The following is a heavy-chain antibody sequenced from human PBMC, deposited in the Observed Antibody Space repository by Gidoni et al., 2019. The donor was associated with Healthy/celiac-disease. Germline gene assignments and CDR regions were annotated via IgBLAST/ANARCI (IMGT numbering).Heavy chain of an antibody. V-gene: IGHV3-23*01. D-gene: IGHD5-12*01. J-gene: IGHJ6*02. CDR2: ISGSGGST. Sequence: VLAWVSAISGSGGSTYYADSVKGRFTISRNNYKNTLYLQMNSLRAEDTAGYYCAKWGGPGYSGYEGYYGIDVWGQGTTVTVSS. CDR3: AKWGGPGYSGYEGYYGIDV.